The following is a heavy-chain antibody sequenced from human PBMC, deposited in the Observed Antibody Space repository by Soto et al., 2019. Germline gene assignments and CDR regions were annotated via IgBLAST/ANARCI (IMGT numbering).Heavy chain of an antibody. V-gene: IGHV4-30-2*06. Sequence: SETLSLTCTVSGGCINSAGHSWGWVRQSPGKGLEWIGYSYHSGSSYYTPALQSRVTISVDRSKAQFYLTLTSVTAAYTAVYLCARGTPSPVIVRSRRGPWFAPWGQGTLVTVSS. J-gene: IGHJ5*02. D-gene: IGHD1-26*01. CDR1: GGCINSAGHS. CDR2: SYHSGSS. CDR3: ARGTPSPVIVRSRRGPWFAP.